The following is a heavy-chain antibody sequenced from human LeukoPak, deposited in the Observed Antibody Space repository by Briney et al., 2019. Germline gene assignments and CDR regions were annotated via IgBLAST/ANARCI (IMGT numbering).Heavy chain of an antibody. D-gene: IGHD3-10*01. CDR1: GGTFSSYA. V-gene: IGHV1-69*05. Sequence: GASVKVSCKASGGTFSSYAISWVRQAPGQGLEWMGGIIPIFGTANYAQKFQGRVTITTDESTSTAYMELSSLRSEDTAVYYCARSLNYYGSGSYFDYWGQGTLVTVSS. CDR2: IIPIFGTA. CDR3: ARSLNYYGSGSYFDY. J-gene: IGHJ4*02.